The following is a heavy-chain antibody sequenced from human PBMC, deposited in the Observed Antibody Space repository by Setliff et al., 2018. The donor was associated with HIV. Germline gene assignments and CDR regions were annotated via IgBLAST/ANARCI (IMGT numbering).Heavy chain of an antibody. CDR2: GHYSGSANYV. J-gene: IGHJ4*02. CDR1: GGSINNYS. V-gene: IGHV4-59*01. CDR3: ASLENWNCNQLWSGAYFDV. D-gene: IGHD5-18*01. Sequence: SETLSLTCDVSGGSINNYSWSWIRQPPGKGLEWIGYGHYSGSANYVNYNPSLKSRATISVDTSKKWFSLKLTSVTAADTAVYYCASLENWNCNQLWSGAYFDVWGQGTLVTVS.